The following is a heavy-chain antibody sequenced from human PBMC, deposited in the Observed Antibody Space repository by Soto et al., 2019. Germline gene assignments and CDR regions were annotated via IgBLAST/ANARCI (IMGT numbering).Heavy chain of an antibody. V-gene: IGHV4-39*01. J-gene: IGHJ3*02. CDR3: ARPPTANLDAFEI. CDR1: GGSIRSSNYF. CDR2: IYYSGST. D-gene: IGHD7-27*01. Sequence: SETLSLTCTVSGGSIRSSNYFWGWIRQPPGKGLEWIGSIYYSGSTNYNPSLKSRVTISAEKSKNQFSLKLNSVNAADTAVYYCARPPTANLDAFEIWGQGTMVTVSS.